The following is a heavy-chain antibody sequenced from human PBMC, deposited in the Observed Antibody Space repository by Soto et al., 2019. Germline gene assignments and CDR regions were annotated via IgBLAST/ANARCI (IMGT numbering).Heavy chain of an antibody. V-gene: IGHV3-23*01. Sequence: GGSLRLSCAASGFSFDSYAMSWVRQAPGMGLEWVSSISGSGGSTHYAESVKGRFTISRDDSKDTLYLQMNTLRAEDTARYYCAKATGLVGASHYFDYWGQGTLVTVSS. CDR3: AKATGLVGASHYFDY. J-gene: IGHJ4*02. CDR2: ISGSGGST. D-gene: IGHD1-26*01. CDR1: GFSFDSYA.